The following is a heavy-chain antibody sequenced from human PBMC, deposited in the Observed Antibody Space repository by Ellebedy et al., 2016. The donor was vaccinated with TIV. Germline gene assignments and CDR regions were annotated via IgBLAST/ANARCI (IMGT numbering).Heavy chain of an antibody. CDR3: ARGDNYYYDSSGYYYNY. D-gene: IGHD3-22*01. CDR2: INPTSGSS. CDR1: GYTFTNYF. V-gene: IGHV1-46*03. J-gene: IGHJ4*02. Sequence: ASVKVSCKASGYTFTNYFLYWVRQAPGQGLEWMGIINPTSGSSNYAQQFQGRVTMTRDTSTSTVYMVLNSLRSEDTAVYYCARGDNYYYDSSGYYYNYWGQGTLVTVSS.